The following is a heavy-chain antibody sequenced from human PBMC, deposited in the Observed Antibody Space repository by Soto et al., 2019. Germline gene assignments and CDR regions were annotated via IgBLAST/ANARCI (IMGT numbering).Heavy chain of an antibody. CDR2: ISGSGVYT. J-gene: IGHJ4*02. CDR3: AKVPHYYGSGASDNYFDY. CDR1: GFTFSSYA. D-gene: IGHD3-10*01. Sequence: SLILSCAASGFTFSSYAMISVHPTPVKVLEWVSTISGSGVYTYYADSVKGRFTISRDNSKNTLYLQMNSLRVGDTAVYHCAKVPHYYGSGASDNYFDYCGQGALVTVSS. V-gene: IGHV3-23*01.